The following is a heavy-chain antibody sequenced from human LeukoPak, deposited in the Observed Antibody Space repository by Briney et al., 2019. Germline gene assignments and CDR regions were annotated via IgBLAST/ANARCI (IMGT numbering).Heavy chain of an antibody. J-gene: IGHJ4*02. CDR1: GGSISGYY. CDR2: IYYSGST. D-gene: IGHD1-26*01. CDR3: ARYDGSPANYLDY. V-gene: IGHV4-59*08. Sequence: SETLSLTCTVSGGSISGYYWSWIRQPPGKGLEWTGWIYYSGSTKYNPSLKRRVTILVDTSKNQFSLKLSSVTAADTAMYYCARYDGSPANYLDYWGQGNLVTVSS.